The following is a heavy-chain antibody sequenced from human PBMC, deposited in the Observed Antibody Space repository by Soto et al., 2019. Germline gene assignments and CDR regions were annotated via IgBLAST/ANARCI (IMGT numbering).Heavy chain of an antibody. CDR3: ASVGEYRYSRSAPYGMDV. D-gene: IGHD6-6*01. CDR2: INSDGSST. J-gene: IGHJ6*02. Sequence: EVQLVESGGGLVQPGGSLRLSCAASGFTFSSYWMHWVRQAPGKGLVWVSRINSDGSSTSYADSVKGRFTISRDNAKNTLYLQMNSLSAEDTAVYYCASVGEYRYSRSAPYGMDVWGQGTTVTVSS. CDR1: GFTFSSYW. V-gene: IGHV3-74*01.